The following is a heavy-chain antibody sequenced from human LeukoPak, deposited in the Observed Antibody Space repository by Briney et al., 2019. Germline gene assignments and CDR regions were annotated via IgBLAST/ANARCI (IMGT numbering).Heavy chain of an antibody. V-gene: IGHV1-8*01. CDR3: ARDGEGPVVAAHFDP. Sequence: ASVKVSCKAPGYTFTSYDINWVRQATGQGLEWMGWMNPNSGNTGYAQKFQGRVTITADKSTSTAYMELSSLRSEDTAVYYCARDGEGPVVAAHFDPWGQGTLVTVSS. CDR1: GYTFTSYD. D-gene: IGHD2-15*01. CDR2: MNPNSGNT. J-gene: IGHJ5*02.